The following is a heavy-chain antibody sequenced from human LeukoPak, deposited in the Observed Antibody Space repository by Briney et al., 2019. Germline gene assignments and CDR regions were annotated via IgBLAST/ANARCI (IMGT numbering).Heavy chain of an antibody. V-gene: IGHV1-18*01. CDR1: GYTFTSYG. Sequence: APVKVSCKASGYTFTSYGISWVRQAPGQGLEWMGWISAYNGNTNYAQKLQGRVTMTTDTSTSTAYMELRSLRSDDTAVYYCARGAAARPDTAMDYWGQGTLVTVSS. D-gene: IGHD6-6*01. CDR3: ARGAAARPDTAMDY. CDR2: ISAYNGNT. J-gene: IGHJ4*02.